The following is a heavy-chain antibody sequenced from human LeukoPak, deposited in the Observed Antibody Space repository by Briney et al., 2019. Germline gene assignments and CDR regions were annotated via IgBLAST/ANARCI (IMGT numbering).Heavy chain of an antibody. J-gene: IGHJ5*02. D-gene: IGHD2-2*01. V-gene: IGHV4-59*01. CDR2: IYYSGST. CDR3: ARDYRGGYCSSTSCPEGWFDP. Sequence: SETLSLTFTVSGGSISSYYWSWIRQPPGKGLEWIGYIYYSGSTNYNPSLKSRVTISVDTSKNQFSLKLSSVTAADPAVYYCARDYRGGYCSSTSCPEGWFDPWGQGTLVTVSS. CDR1: GGSISSYY.